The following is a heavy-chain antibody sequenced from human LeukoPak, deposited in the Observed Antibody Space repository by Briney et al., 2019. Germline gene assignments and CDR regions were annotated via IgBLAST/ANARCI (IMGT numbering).Heavy chain of an antibody. CDR2: INPNSGGT. CDR3: ARAVGTYSSSWYLFGY. J-gene: IGHJ4*02. V-gene: IGHV1-2*02. CDR1: GYTFTGYY. D-gene: IGHD6-13*01. Sequence: ASVKVSCKVSGYTFTGYYMHWVRQAPGQGLEWMGWINPNSGGTNYAQKFQGRVTMTRDTSISTAYMELSRLRSDDTAVYYCARAVGTYSSSWYLFGYWGQGTLVTVSS.